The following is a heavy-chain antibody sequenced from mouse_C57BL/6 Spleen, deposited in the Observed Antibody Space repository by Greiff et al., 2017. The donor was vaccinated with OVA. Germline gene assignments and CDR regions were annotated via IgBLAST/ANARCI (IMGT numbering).Heavy chain of an antibody. CDR2: INPNNGGT. CDR3: ARGYYCNYDWYFDV. J-gene: IGHJ1*03. CDR1: GYTFTDYY. D-gene: IGHD2-1*01. V-gene: IGHV1-26*01. Sequence: VQLQQSGPELVKPGASVKISCKASGYTFTDYYMNWVKQSHGKSLEWIGDINPNNGGTSYNQKFKGKATLTVDKSSSTAFMVLRSLTSEASAVYYCARGYYCNYDWYFDVWGTGTTVTVSS.